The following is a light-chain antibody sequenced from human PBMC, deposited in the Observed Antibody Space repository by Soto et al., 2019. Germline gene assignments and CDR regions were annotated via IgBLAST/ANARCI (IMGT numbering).Light chain of an antibody. J-gene: IGKJ5*01. V-gene: IGKV3-11*01. Sequence: EIVLTQSPATLSLAPGERATLSCRASQSVGRYLAWYQQKPGQAPRLLIYDASNRAIGIPARFSGSGSGTDFTLTISSLEPEDFAVYYCQQRSNWPPVTFGQGTRLEIK. CDR2: DAS. CDR1: QSVGRY. CDR3: QQRSNWPPVT.